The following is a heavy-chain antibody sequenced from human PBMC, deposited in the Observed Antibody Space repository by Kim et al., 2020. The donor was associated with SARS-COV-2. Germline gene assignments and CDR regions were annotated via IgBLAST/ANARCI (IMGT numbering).Heavy chain of an antibody. CDR3: VRVAVGASSWFYFDS. CDR2: ISSSGSYT. Sequence: GGSLRLSCAASGFNFSYYYMSWIRQAPGKGLEWVAYISSSGSYTKYADSLKGRFTISRDNAENSLYLQMNSLRPEDTAVYYCVRVAVGASSWFYFDSWG. D-gene: IGHD6-13*01. J-gene: IGHJ4*01. CDR1: GFNFSYYY. V-gene: IGHV3-11*05.